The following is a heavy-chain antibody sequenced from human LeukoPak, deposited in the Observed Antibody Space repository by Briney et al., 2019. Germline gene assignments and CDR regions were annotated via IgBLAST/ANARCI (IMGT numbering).Heavy chain of an antibody. V-gene: IGHV3-21*01. Sequence: KPGGSLRLSCAASGFTFFTYSMHWVRQAPGKGLERVSSISSSSGYIYYADSLKGRFTISRDNTENSLYLQMNSLRAEDTAVYYCAREGGACSLDYWGQGTLVTVSS. CDR3: AREGGACSLDY. CDR2: ISSSSGYI. J-gene: IGHJ4*02. D-gene: IGHD2-21*02. CDR1: GFTFFTYS.